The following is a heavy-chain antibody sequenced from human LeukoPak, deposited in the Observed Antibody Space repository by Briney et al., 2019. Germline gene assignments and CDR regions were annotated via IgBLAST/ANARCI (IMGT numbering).Heavy chain of an antibody. CDR1: GYSFTSYW. J-gene: IGHJ3*02. D-gene: IGHD6-13*01. Sequence: GESLKISCKGSGYSFTSYWIGWVRQMPGKGLEWMGIIYPGDSDTRYSPSFQGQVTISADKSISTAYLHWSSLKASDTAMYCCARPRDAAAGAGAFDIWGQGTMVTVSS. CDR3: ARPRDAAAGAGAFDI. CDR2: IYPGDSDT. V-gene: IGHV5-51*01.